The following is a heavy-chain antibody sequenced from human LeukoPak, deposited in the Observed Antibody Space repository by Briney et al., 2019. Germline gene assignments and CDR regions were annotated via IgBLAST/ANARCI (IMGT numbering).Heavy chain of an antibody. D-gene: IGHD1-7*01. CDR3: GRRCNYGVDYHIDV. Sequence: WQTLPLACGVYAGSFSNHYWGWIRQSPLNCMGLIGEISDIERIIYNPSLKAPVPISVDTSKKQFSLKLNSVTAANTAIYYYGRRCNYGVDYHIDVWSKGATVTVSS. V-gene: IGHV4-34*01. J-gene: IGHJ6*03. CDR2: ISDIERI. CDR1: AGSFSNHY.